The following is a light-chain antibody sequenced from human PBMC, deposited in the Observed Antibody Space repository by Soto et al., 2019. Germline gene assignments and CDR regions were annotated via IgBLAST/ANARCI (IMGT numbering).Light chain of an antibody. CDR2: GAS. J-gene: IGKJ3*01. Sequence: EIVMTQSPATLSVSPGERATLSCRASQSVSSNLAWYQQKPGQAPRLLIYGASTRATGIPARFSGSGSGTEFTLTISSLESEDFAVYYCQQYSNWPRTFGPGTRWISN. CDR1: QSVSSN. V-gene: IGKV3-15*01. CDR3: QQYSNWPRT.